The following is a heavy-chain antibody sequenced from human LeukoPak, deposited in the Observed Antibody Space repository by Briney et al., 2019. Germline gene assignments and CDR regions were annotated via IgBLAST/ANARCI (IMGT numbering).Heavy chain of an antibody. J-gene: IGHJ4*02. CDR1: GGSISRRNW. Sequence: PSGTLSLICGVCGGSISRRNWWTWVRPPPGKGLEWIGEVRLDGKTNYNPSLESRVTMSVDLSENHMSLKLTSVTAADTAVYYCAREGDFYRPIDYMGRGTLVTVSS. CDR2: VRLDGKT. CDR3: AREGDFYRPIDY. D-gene: IGHD3-3*01. V-gene: IGHV4-4*02.